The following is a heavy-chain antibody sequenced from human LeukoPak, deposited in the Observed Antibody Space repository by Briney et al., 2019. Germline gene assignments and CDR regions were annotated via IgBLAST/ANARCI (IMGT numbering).Heavy chain of an antibody. CDR2: ITGSGGNT. V-gene: IGHV3-23*01. CDR1: GFIFSSYS. Sequence: PGGSLRLSCAASGFIFSSYSMSWVRQAPGKGLEWVSVITGSGGNTYYADSVKGRFTISKDNSKNTLYLQMNSLRAEDTAVYYCARETGSAVGSTDFDYWGQGTLVTVSS. J-gene: IGHJ4*02. D-gene: IGHD4-17*01. CDR3: ARETGSAVGSTDFDY.